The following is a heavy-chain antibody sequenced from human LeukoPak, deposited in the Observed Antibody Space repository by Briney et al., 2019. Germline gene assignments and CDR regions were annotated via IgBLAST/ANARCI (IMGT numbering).Heavy chain of an antibody. CDR2: ISYDGSNK. J-gene: IGHJ3*02. CDR3: ARDLYDSSESAFEI. CDR1: GFTFSNYA. D-gene: IGHD3-22*01. V-gene: IGHV3-30-3*01. Sequence: GGSLRLSCAASGFTFSNYAMRWVRQAPGKGLEWVAVISYDGSNKYYADSVKGRFTISRDNSKNTLYLQMNSLRDEDTAVYYCARDLYDSSESAFEIWGQGTMVTVSS.